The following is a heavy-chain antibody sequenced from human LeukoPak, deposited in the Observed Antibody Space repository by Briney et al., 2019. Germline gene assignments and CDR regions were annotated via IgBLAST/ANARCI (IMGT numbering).Heavy chain of an antibody. CDR2: IKSKTDGGTT. V-gene: IGHV3-15*01. CDR1: GFTFSNAW. J-gene: IGHJ4*02. D-gene: IGHD3-22*01. CDR3: TTDIVRAIVVVINAY. Sequence: GGSLRLSCAASGFTFSNAWMSWVRQAPGKGLEWVGRIKSKTDGGTTDYAAPVKGRFTISRDDSKNTLYLQMNSLKTEDTAVYYCTTDIVRAIVVVINAYWGQGTLVTVSS.